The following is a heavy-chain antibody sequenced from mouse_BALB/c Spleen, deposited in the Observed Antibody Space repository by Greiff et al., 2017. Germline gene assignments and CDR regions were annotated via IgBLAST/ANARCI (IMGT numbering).Heavy chain of an antibody. D-gene: IGHD2-4*01. Sequence: EVMLVESGGGLVQPGGSLRLSCATSGFTFTDYYMSWVRQPPGKALEWLGFIRNKANGYTTEYSASVKGRFTISRDNSQSILYLQMNTLRAEDSATYYCARDLTMIPFAYWGQGTLVTVSA. CDR1: GFTFTDYY. J-gene: IGHJ3*01. CDR2: IRNKANGYTT. CDR3: ARDLTMIPFAY. V-gene: IGHV7-3*02.